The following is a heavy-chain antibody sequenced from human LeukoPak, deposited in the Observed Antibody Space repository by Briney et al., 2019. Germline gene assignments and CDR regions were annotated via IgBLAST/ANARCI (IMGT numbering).Heavy chain of an antibody. CDR3: ARDESFYDSSGYYLYWYFDL. CDR1: GGSISSYY. D-gene: IGHD3-22*01. CDR2: IYTSGST. J-gene: IGHJ2*01. V-gene: IGHV4-4*07. Sequence: PSETLSLTCTVSGGSISSYYWSWIRQPAGKGLEWIGRIYTSGSTNYNPSLKSRVTMSVDTSKTQFSLKLSSVTAADTAVYYCARDESFYDSSGYYLYWYFDLWGRGTLVTVSS.